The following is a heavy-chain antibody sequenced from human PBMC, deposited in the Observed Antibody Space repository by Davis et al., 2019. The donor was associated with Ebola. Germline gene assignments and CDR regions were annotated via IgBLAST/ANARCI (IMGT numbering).Heavy chain of an antibody. V-gene: IGHV4-61*08. CDR3: ARVDVGYCSSTSCYPNYYYYYAMDV. CDR1: GGSISSGGYY. J-gene: IGHJ6*02. D-gene: IGHD2-2*01. CDR2: IYYSGST. Sequence: SETLSLTCAVSGGSISSGGYYWSWIRQPPGKGLEWIGYIYYSGSTNYNPSLKSRVTISVDTSKNQFSLKLGSVTAADTAVYYCARVDVGYCSSTSCYPNYYYYYAMDVWGQGTTVTVSS.